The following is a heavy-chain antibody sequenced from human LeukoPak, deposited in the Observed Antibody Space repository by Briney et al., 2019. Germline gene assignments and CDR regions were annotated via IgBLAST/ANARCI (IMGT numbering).Heavy chain of an antibody. CDR1: GGSFSGYY. CDR3: ASTYYYDSSGYYYPY. Sequence: SETLSLTCAVYGGSFSGYYWSWIRQPPGKGLEWIGEISHSGSTNYNPSLKSRVTISVDTSKNQFSLKLSSVTAADTAVYYCASTYYYDSSGYYYPYWGQGTLVTVSS. J-gene: IGHJ4*02. V-gene: IGHV4-34*01. CDR2: ISHSGST. D-gene: IGHD3-22*01.